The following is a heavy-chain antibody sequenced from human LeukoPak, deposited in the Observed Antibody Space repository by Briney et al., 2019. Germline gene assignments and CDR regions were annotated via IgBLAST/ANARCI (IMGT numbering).Heavy chain of an antibody. J-gene: IGHJ4*02. V-gene: IGHV4-34*01. CDR2: INHSGST. Sequence: SETLSLTCTVSGGSISSYYWSWIRQPPGKGLEWIGEINHSGSTNYNPSLKSRVTISVDTSKNQFSLKLSSVTAADTAVYYCARPLAGHFDYWGQGTLVTVSS. CDR3: ARPLAGHFDY. CDR1: GGSISSYY.